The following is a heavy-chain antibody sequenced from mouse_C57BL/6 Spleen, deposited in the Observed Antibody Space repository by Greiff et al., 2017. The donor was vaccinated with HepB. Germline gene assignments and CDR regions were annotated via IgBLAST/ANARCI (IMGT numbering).Heavy chain of an antibody. CDR3: ARERDGYDEGCAY. J-gene: IGHJ3*01. CDR2: ISYDGSN. CDR1: GYSITSGYY. D-gene: IGHD2-2*01. Sequence: EVKLVESGPGLVKPSQSLSLTCSVTGYSITSGYYWNWIRQFPGNKLEWMGYISYDGSNNYNPSLKNRISITRDTSKNQFFLKLNSVTTEDTATYYCARERDGYDEGCAYWGQGTLVTVSA. V-gene: IGHV3-6*01.